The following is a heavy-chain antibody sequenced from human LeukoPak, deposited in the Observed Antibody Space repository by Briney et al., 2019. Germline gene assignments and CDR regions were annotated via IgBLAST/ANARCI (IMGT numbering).Heavy chain of an antibody. CDR2: ISACNGNT. D-gene: IGHD3-9*01. V-gene: IGHV1-18*01. CDR3: AGVGDILTGYPYYFDY. CDR1: GYTFTSYS. Sequence: ASVKVSCKASGYTFTSYSITWVRQAPGQGLEWMGWISACNGNTNYAQKLQGRVTMTTDTSTSTAYMELRSLRSDDTAVYYCAGVGDILTGYPYYFDYWGQGTLVTVSS. J-gene: IGHJ4*02.